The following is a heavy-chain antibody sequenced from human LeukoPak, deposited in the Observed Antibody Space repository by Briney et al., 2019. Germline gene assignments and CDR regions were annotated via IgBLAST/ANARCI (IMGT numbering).Heavy chain of an antibody. D-gene: IGHD1-14*01. CDR2: IGNTET. V-gene: IGHV3-53*01. CDR3: AKEWNQFYPSFGCFGF. J-gene: IGHJ4*02. CDR1: GFTVSSNY. Sequence: GGSLRLSCAASGFTVSSNYMSWVRQAPGKGLEWVATIGNTETFYADSVTGRFTISRDNSKNTVNLQMNRLRVEDTAIYYCAKEWNQFYPSFGCFGFWGQGTLVHVSS.